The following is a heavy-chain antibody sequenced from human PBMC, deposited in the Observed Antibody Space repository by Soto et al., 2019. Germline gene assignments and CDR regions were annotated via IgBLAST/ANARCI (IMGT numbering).Heavy chain of an antibody. D-gene: IGHD6-6*01. J-gene: IGHJ4*02. CDR3: ARVLAARASRDFDY. CDR1: GGSLSTDY. CDR2: INPSGGT. Sequence: QVQLQQWGAGLLKPSETLSLTCAVYGGSLSTDYWSWIRQPPGKGLEWIGEINPSGGTNYNPSLKSRVTISVSTSKNQFSLNLSSVTAADTAVYYCARVLAARASRDFDYWGQGTLVTVSS. V-gene: IGHV4-34*01.